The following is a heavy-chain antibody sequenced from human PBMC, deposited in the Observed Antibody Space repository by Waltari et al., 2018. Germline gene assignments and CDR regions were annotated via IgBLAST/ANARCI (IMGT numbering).Heavy chain of an antibody. CDR1: GFTFKNYW. V-gene: IGHV3-7*01. J-gene: IGHJ4*02. CDR2: INQDGRDK. Sequence: EVHLVQSGGGLIQPGGSLSISCGVSGFTFKNYWMTLVPQAPGKGLEWVANINQDGRDKNYVDSVEGRFTISRDNAQNSVYLQMNSLRAEDTAVYYCARDVPNGYFDYWGSGTLVTVSS. CDR3: ARDVPNGYFDY. D-gene: IGHD1-1*01.